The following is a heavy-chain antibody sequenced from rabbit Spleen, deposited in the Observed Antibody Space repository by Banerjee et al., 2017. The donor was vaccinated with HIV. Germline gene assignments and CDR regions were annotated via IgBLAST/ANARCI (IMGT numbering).Heavy chain of an antibody. CDR2: IYTGNGKT. D-gene: IGHD6-1*01. V-gene: IGHV1S45*01. Sequence: QEQLVESGGGLVKPGASLTLTCTASGFSFSSSYDMYWVRQAPGKGLEWIGCIYTGNGKTYYASWAKGRLTISKSSSTTVTLQMTSLTAADTATYFCARDVGSYDYIDVYFNLWGQGTLVTVS. CDR1: GFSFSSSYD. J-gene: IGHJ4*01. CDR3: ARDVGSYDYIDVYFNL.